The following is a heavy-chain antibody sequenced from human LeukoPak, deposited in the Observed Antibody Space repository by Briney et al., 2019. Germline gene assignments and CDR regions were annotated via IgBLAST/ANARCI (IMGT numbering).Heavy chain of an antibody. D-gene: IGHD2-15*01. CDR2: ISGSGGST. V-gene: IGHV3-23*01. J-gene: IGHJ6*03. CDR3: ARVLRYCSGGNCYSGGLGYMDV. Sequence: PGGSLRLSCAASGFNFNNYDMHWVRQAPGKGLECVSGISGSGGSTYYADSVKGRFTISRDNSKNTLYLQMNSLRAEDTAVYYCARVLRYCSGGNCYSGGLGYMDVWGKGTTVTISS. CDR1: GFNFNNYD.